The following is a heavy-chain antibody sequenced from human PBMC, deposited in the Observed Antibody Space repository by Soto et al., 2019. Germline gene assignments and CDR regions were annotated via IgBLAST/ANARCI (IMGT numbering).Heavy chain of an antibody. J-gene: IGHJ6*02. V-gene: IGHV3-48*02. CDR2: ISSSSSTI. Sequence: GGSHRLSSAASGFTCISYSMNWVRQAPGKGLEWVSYISSSSSTIYYADSVKGRFTISRDNAKNSLYLQMNSLRDEDTAVYYCARPEYSSSSYGMDVWGQGTTVTVSS. CDR1: GFTCISYS. D-gene: IGHD6-6*01. CDR3: ARPEYSSSSYGMDV.